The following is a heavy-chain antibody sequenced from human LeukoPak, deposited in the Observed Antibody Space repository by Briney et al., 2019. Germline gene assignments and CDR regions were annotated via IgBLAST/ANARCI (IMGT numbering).Heavy chain of an antibody. D-gene: IGHD4-11*01. J-gene: IGHJ6*03. CDR2: INHSGST. V-gene: IGHV4-39*07. Sequence: SETLSLTCTVSGGSISTSNYYWGWIRQPPGKGLEWIGEINHSGSTNYNPSLKSRVTISVDTSKNQFSLKLSSVTAADTAVYYCARGTTVRRYYYYCYMDVWGKGTTVTVSS. CDR3: ARGTTVRRYYYYCYMDV. CDR1: GGSISTSNYY.